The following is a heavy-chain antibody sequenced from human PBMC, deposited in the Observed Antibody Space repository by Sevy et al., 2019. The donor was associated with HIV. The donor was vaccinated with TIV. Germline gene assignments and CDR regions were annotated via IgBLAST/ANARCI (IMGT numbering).Heavy chain of an antibody. D-gene: IGHD6-13*01. CDR1: GFTFDDYA. CDR2: ISWKSGGI. CDR3: AKDTSAAARRGAFDY. Sequence: GGSLRLSCVASGFTFDDYAVHWVRQAPGKGLEWVSGISWKSGGIGYADSVKGRFTISRDNVKNSLYLQMNSLRAEDTALYYCAKDTSAAARRGAFDYWGQGTLVTVSS. J-gene: IGHJ4*02. V-gene: IGHV3-9*01.